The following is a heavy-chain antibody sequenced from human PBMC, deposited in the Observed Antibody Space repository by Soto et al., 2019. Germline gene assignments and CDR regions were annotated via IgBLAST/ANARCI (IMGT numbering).Heavy chain of an antibody. V-gene: IGHV4-31*03. CDR2: IYYSGVT. CDR3: ARDLRGRRSGRFEP. J-gene: IGHJ5*02. Sequence: QVQLQESGPGLVKPSETLSLTCTLSGDPITSGGFYWTWIRQHPAKGLEWIGYIYYSGVTYYNPSLTSRATISVDTSKNQFSLTLSSVSAADAAMYYCARDLRGRRSGRFEPWGQGNLVTVSS. CDR1: GDPITSGGFY. D-gene: IGHD3-10*01.